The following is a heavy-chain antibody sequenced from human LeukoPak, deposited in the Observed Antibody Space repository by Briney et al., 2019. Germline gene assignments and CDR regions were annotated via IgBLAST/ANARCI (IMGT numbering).Heavy chain of an antibody. D-gene: IGHD2-15*01. CDR1: GYTFTSYD. J-gene: IGHJ3*02. V-gene: IGHV1-8*03. CDR3: ARRCSGGSCYGYDAFDI. Sequence: ASVKVSCKASGYTFTSYDINWVRQATGQGLEGMGWMNPNSGNTGYAQKFQGRVTITRNPSISTAYMELSSLRSEDTAVYYCARRCSGGSCYGYDAFDIWGQGTMVTVSS. CDR2: MNPNSGNT.